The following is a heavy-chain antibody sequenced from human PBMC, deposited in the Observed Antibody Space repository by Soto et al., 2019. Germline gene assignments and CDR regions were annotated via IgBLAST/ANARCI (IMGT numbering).Heavy chain of an antibody. J-gene: IGHJ4*02. Sequence: EVQLLESGGGLVQPGGSLRLSCTASGFTFSTYGMSWVRQAPGKGLEWVSSLSGDGTTTYYIDSVKGRFTISRDNSRNTLSLQMNSLRTEDTAGYYCAKDITFDSRAYNYWGQGILVTVSS. D-gene: IGHD3-22*01. V-gene: IGHV3-23*01. CDR1: GFTFSTYG. CDR3: AKDITFDSRAYNY. CDR2: LSGDGTTT.